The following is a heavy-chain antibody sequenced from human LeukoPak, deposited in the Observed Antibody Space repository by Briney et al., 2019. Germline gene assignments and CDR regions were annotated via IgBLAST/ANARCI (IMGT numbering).Heavy chain of an antibody. CDR1: GYTFTSYD. J-gene: IGHJ1*01. D-gene: IGHD6-19*01. CDR2: MNPNNGNT. CDR3: TRGGPVAGTHKYFQH. V-gene: IGHV1-8*01. Sequence: ASVKVSCKASGYTFTSYDINWVRQATGQGLERMGWMNPNNGNTHYAQKFQGRVTLTRNTSISTANMELSSLRSEDTAVYYCTRGGPVAGTHKYFQHWGQGTLVTVSS.